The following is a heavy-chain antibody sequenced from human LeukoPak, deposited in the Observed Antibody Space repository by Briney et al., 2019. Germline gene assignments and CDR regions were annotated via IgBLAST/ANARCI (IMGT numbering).Heavy chain of an antibody. CDR3: ARDPTGDMPAFDL. CDR1: GYTFTSYG. Sequence: ASVKVSCKASGYTFTSYGISWVRQAPGQGLEWMGWISAYNGNTNYAQKLQGRVTMTRDTSISTAYLDLRRLTSDDTAVYYCARDPTGDMPAFDLWGQGTMLTVSS. D-gene: IGHD7-27*01. CDR2: ISAYNGNT. V-gene: IGHV1-18*01. J-gene: IGHJ3*01.